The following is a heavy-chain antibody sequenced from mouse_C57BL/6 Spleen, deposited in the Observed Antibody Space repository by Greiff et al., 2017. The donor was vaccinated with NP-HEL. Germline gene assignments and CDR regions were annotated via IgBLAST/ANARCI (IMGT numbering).Heavy chain of an antibody. D-gene: IGHD1-1*01. CDR3: ARGDYYGSSLWYFDV. CDR2: IYPGDGDT. CDR1: GYAFSSSW. Sequence: QVQLKQSGPELVKPGASVKISCKASGYAFSSSWMNWVKQRPGKGLEWIGRIYPGDGDTNYNGKFKGKATLTADKSSSTAYMQLSSLTSEDSAVYFCARGDYYGSSLWYFDVWGTGTTVTVSS. V-gene: IGHV1-82*01. J-gene: IGHJ1*03.